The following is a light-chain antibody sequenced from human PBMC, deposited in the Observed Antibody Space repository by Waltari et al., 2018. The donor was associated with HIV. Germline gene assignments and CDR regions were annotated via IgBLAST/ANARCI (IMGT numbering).Light chain of an antibody. J-gene: IGLJ2*01. V-gene: IGLV1-47*01. CDR3: ASWDDNLGHWI. CDR2: RND. Sequence: QPKMTQAPSASKTPGQRITMSCSGSKSNIGNNYISWYQQIAGAAPRLVMARNDQRPAGVPDRVSGTKSGTSAFLAITGLRVDDEATYVCASWDDNLGHWIFGGGTKLTVL. CDR1: KSNIGNNY.